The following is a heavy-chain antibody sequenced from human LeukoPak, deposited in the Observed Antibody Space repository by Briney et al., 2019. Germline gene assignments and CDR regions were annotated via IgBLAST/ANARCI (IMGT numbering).Heavy chain of an antibody. J-gene: IGHJ3*02. D-gene: IGHD3-10*01. V-gene: IGHV1-2*02. CDR1: GYTFTGYY. Sequence: ASVKVSCKASGYTFTGYYMHWVRQAPGQGLEWMGWINPNSGGTNYAQKFQGRVTMTRDTSISTAYMELSRLRSDDTAVYYCARGRYYYGSGTDAFDIWGQGTMVTVSS. CDR3: ARGRYYYGSGTDAFDI. CDR2: INPNSGGT.